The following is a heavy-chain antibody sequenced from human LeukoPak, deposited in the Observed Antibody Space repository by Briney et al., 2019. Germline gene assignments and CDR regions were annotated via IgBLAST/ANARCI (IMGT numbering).Heavy chain of an antibody. D-gene: IGHD2-21*02. Sequence: SVKVSCKASGGTFSSYTITWVRQAPGQGLEWMGGIIPIFGTANYAQKFQGRVTITADESTSTAYMELSSVRSKDTAVYYCARVNCGGDCYSDRGAFDIWGQGTMVTVSS. V-gene: IGHV1-69*13. CDR2: IIPIFGTA. J-gene: IGHJ3*02. CDR1: GGTFSSYT. CDR3: ARVNCGGDCYSDRGAFDI.